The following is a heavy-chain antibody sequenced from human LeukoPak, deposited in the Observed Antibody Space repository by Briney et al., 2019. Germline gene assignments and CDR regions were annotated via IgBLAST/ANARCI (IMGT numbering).Heavy chain of an antibody. V-gene: IGHV4-61*01. Sequence: PSETLSLTCTVSGGSVSSGSYYWSWIRQPPGKGLEWIGYIYYSGSTNYNPSLKSRVTISVDTSKNQFSLKLSSVTAADTAVYYCARGPFDFWSGHGAFDIWGQGTMVTVSS. CDR3: ARGPFDFWSGHGAFDI. CDR1: GGSVSSGSYY. J-gene: IGHJ3*02. CDR2: IYYSGST. D-gene: IGHD3-3*01.